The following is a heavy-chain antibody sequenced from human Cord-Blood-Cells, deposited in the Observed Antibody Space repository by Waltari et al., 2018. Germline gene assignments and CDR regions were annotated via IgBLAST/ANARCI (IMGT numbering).Heavy chain of an antibody. J-gene: IGHJ5*02. CDR1: GYTFTGYY. Sequence: QVQLVQSGAEVKKPGASVKVSCKASGYTFTGYYMHWVRQAPGQGLEWMVWINPNSGGTNYAQKLQGWVTMTRDTSISTAYMELSRLRSDDTAVYYCARAGEYSSSSDRFDPWGQGTLVTVSS. CDR3: ARAGEYSSSSDRFDP. V-gene: IGHV1-2*04. D-gene: IGHD6-6*01. CDR2: INPNSGGT.